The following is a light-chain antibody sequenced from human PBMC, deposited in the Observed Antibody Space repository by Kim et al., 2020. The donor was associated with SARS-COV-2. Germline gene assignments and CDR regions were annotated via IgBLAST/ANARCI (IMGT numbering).Light chain of an antibody. CDR1: QVISNY. V-gene: IGKV1-27*01. Sequence: DIQMTQSPSSLSASVGDRVTITCRASQVISNYLAWYQQKPGKVPKLLIYAASTLQPGVPSRFSGSGSRTDFTLTISSLQPEDVATYYCQKHSSAPKTFGQGTKVDIK. J-gene: IGKJ1*01. CDR2: AAS. CDR3: QKHSSAPKT.